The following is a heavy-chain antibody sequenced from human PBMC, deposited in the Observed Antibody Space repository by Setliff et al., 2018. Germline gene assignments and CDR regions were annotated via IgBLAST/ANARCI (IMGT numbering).Heavy chain of an antibody. CDR1: GGSISSYY. Sequence: PSETLSLTCTVSGGSISSYYWSWIRQPAGKGPEWIGHIYIGGSANYNPSLKSRVTMSIDTSKNQFSLKLNSVTATDTAVYYCARDLGHGGDSDYWGQGILVTVSS. CDR2: IYIGGSA. D-gene: IGHD2-21*02. V-gene: IGHV4-4*07. J-gene: IGHJ4*02. CDR3: ARDLGHGGDSDY.